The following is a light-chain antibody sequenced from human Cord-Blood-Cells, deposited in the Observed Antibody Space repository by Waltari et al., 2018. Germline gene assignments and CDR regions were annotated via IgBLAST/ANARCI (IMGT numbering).Light chain of an antibody. CDR2: AAS. Sequence: ATQMPQSPSSLSASVGAGFPITCRASQGIRNDLGWYQQKPGKAPKLLIYAASSLQSGVPSRFSGSGSGTDFTLTISSLQPEDFATYYCLQDYNYPWTFGEGTKVEIK. CDR1: QGIRND. J-gene: IGKJ1*01. V-gene: IGKV1-6*01. CDR3: LQDYNYPWT.